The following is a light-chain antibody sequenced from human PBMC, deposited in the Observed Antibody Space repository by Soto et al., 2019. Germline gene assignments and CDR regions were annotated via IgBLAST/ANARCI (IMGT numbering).Light chain of an antibody. Sequence: QSVLTQPRSVSGSPGQSVTISCTGTSSDVGGYNYVSWYPQHPGKAPKLMIYDVSKRPSGVPDRFSGSKPGNTASLTISGLQAEEEADYYCSSSAGSGYVFRTGTKVPVL. CDR2: DVS. V-gene: IGLV2-11*01. J-gene: IGLJ1*01. CDR3: SSSAGSGYV. CDR1: SSDVGGYNY.